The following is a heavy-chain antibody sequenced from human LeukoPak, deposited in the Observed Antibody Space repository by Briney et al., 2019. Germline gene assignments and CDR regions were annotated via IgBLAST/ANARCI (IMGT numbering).Heavy chain of an antibody. J-gene: IGHJ4*02. V-gene: IGHV1-46*01. CDR2: INPSDGKT. Sequence: GASVTVSCKASGYTFTNYYMHWVRQAPGQGLEWMGIINPSDGKTNYAQKFQGRVTMTRDTSTSTVYMELSSLRSEDTALYYCAREIGPRQLHLWGSAFDYWGQGTLVTVSS. CDR3: AREIGPRQLHLWGSAFDY. CDR1: GYTFTNYY. D-gene: IGHD5-18*01.